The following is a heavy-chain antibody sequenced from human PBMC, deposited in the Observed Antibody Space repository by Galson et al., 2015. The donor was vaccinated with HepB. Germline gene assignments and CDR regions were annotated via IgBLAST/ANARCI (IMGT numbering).Heavy chain of an antibody. CDR1: GFTFSSYS. V-gene: IGHV3-48*01. CDR2: ISSSSSTI. Sequence: SLRLSCAASGFTFSSYSMNWVRQAPGKGLEWVSYISSSSSTIYYADSVKGRFTISRDNSKNTLYQQMNSLRAEDTAVYYCARDPGRFEAYYYYMDVWGKGTTVTVSS. D-gene: IGHD3-10*01. CDR3: ARDPGRFEAYYYYMDV. J-gene: IGHJ6*03.